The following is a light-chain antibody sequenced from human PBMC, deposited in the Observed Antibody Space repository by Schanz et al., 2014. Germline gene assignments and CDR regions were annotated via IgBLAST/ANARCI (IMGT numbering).Light chain of an antibody. CDR1: QSVSSY. CDR3: QQRREWPIT. Sequence: EIVLTQSPATLSLSPGERATLSCRASQSVSSYLAWYQQKPGQAPRLLIYDASNWATGIPARFSGSGSGTDFTLTISSLEPEDFAVYYCQQRREWPITFGQGTRLEIK. V-gene: IGKV3-11*01. CDR2: DAS. J-gene: IGKJ5*01.